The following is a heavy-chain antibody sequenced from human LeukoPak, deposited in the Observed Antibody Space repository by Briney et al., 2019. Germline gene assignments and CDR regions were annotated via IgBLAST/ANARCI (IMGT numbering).Heavy chain of an antibody. Sequence: GGSLRLSCAASGFTFSSYAMSWVRQAPGKGLEWVSAISGGGGSTYYADSVKGRFTISRDNSKNTLYLQMNSLRAEDTAVYYCAKDHGYGSGSYHYFDYWGQGTLVTVSS. CDR1: GFTFSSYA. J-gene: IGHJ4*02. V-gene: IGHV3-23*01. CDR3: AKDHGYGSGSYHYFDY. CDR2: ISGGGGST. D-gene: IGHD3-10*01.